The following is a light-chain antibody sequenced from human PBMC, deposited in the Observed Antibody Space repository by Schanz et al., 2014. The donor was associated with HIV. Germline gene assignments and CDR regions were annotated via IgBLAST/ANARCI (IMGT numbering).Light chain of an antibody. CDR1: TSNIGKNY. CDR3: GTWDSRLSVGV. J-gene: IGLJ2*01. V-gene: IGLV1-51*01. CDR2: DNN. Sequence: QSVLTQPPSMSAAPGQKVTISCSGSTSNIGKNYVSWYQQFPGTAPKVLIYDNNKRPSGVPGRFSGSKSGTSATLDITALQTGDEADYYCGTWDSRLSVGVFGGGTKLTVL.